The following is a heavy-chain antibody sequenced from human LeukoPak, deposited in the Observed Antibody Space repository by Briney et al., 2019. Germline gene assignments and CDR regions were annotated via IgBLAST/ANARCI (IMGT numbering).Heavy chain of an antibody. Sequence: SETLSLTCTVSGGSISSYYWSWIRQPPGKGLEWIGYIYYSGSTNFNPSLKSRVTISVDTSKNQFSLKLSSVTAADTAVYYCARMSGGTFYDAFDIWGQGTMVTVSS. CDR2: IYYSGST. V-gene: IGHV4-59*08. CDR3: ARMSGGTFYDAFDI. D-gene: IGHD1-1*01. J-gene: IGHJ3*02. CDR1: GGSISSYY.